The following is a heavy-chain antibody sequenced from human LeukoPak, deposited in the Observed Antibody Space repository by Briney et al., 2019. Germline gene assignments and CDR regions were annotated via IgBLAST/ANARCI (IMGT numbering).Heavy chain of an antibody. J-gene: IGHJ6*04. CDR1: GYSISSGYY. CDR3: AVLGITMIGGV. Sequence: SETLSLTCTVSGYSISSGYYWGWTRQSPGKGLEWIGNIYRRGSTHHNPSLKSRVTISMDTSKNQFSLKLSSVTAADTAVYYCAVLGITMIGGVWGKGTTVTISS. CDR2: IYRRGST. D-gene: IGHD3-10*02. V-gene: IGHV4-38-2*02.